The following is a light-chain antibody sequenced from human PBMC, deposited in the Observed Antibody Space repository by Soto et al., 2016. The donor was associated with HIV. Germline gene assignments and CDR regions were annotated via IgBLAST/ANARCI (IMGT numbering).Light chain of an antibody. CDR2: DDR. CDR3: QVWDRSDDLWV. J-gene: IGLJ3*02. Sequence: SYELTQPPSVSAAPGDTANLICGGNNIGRKSVNWYRQRPGQAPVLVVYDDRDRASGISERLSGSNSGNTATLTIRRVEAGDEADYYCQVWDRSDDLWVFGGGTKLTVL. V-gene: IGLV3-21*02. CDR1: NIGRKS.